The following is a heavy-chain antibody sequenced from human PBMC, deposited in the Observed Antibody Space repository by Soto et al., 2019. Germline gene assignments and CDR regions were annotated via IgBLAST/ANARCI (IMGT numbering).Heavy chain of an antibody. Sequence: QVQLQESGPGLVKPSDTLSLTCAVSGYSISSSNWWGWIRQPPGKGLEWIGYIYYSGTTYYNPSLKTRVTMSVDTSKSQFSLKLTSVTAVDTAVYYCARREIQGPIDYWGQGTLVTVSS. CDR1: GYSISSSNW. CDR3: ARREIQGPIDY. D-gene: IGHD1-26*01. CDR2: IYYSGTT. J-gene: IGHJ4*02. V-gene: IGHV4-28*01.